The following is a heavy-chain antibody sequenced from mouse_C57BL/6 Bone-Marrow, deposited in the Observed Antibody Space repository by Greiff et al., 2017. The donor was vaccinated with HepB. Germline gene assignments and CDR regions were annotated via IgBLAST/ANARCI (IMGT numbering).Heavy chain of an antibody. D-gene: IGHD1-1*01. J-gene: IGHJ3*01. V-gene: IGHV1-55*01. CDR2: IYPGSGST. Sequence: QVQLQQPGAELVKPGASVKMSCKASGYTFTSYWITWVKQRPGQGLEWIGDIYPGSGSTNYNEKFKSKATLTVDTSSSTAYMQLSSLTSEDSAVYYCARGNYGSSSAWFAYWGQGTLVTVSA. CDR1: GYTFTSYW. CDR3: ARGNYGSSSAWFAY.